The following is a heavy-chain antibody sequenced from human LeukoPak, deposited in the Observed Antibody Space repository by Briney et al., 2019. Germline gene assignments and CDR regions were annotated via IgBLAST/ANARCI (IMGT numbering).Heavy chain of an antibody. D-gene: IGHD3-10*01. CDR2: INAGNGNT. CDR3: ARGLGSYYFDY. J-gene: IGHJ4*02. Sequence: ASVKVSCKASGYPFTTYTMHWVRQAPGQSLEWMGWINAGNGNTKYSQNFQGRVTITRDTSARTAYMELSSLRSEDTAVYYCARGLGSYYFDYWGQGTLVTVSS. CDR1: GYPFTTYT. V-gene: IGHV1-3*01.